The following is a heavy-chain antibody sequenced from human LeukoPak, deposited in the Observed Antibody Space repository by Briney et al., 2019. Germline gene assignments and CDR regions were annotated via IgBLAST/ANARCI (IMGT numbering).Heavy chain of an antibody. J-gene: IGHJ3*02. CDR2: IYYSGST. Sequence: SQTLSLTCTVSGGSISSGGYYWSCIRQHPGKGQEWIGYIYYSGSTYYNPSLKSRVTISVDTSKNQFSLKLSSVTAADTAGYYCARDCGGDCEAFDIWGQGTMVTVSS. D-gene: IGHD2-21*02. V-gene: IGHV4-31*03. CDR3: ARDCGGDCEAFDI. CDR1: GGSISSGGYY.